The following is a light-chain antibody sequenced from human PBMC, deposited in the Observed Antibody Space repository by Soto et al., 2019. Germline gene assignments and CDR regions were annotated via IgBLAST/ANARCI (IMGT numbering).Light chain of an antibody. CDR3: QQYNNWPRT. Sequence: EIVLTQSPGTLSLSPWERATLSCRASQSVSNNYLAWYQQKPGQAPRLLIYGASNRATGIPARFSGSGSGTEFTLTIISLQSADFAVYYCQQYNNWPRTFGQGTKVDIK. J-gene: IGKJ1*01. V-gene: IGKV3D-15*01. CDR2: GAS. CDR1: QSVSNN.